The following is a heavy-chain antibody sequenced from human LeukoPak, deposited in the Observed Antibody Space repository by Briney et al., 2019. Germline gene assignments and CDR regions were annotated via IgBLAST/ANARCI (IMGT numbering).Heavy chain of an antibody. J-gene: IGHJ4*02. CDR2: ISGNAAAT. CDR1: EFIFSNFA. V-gene: IGHV3-23*01. D-gene: IGHD3-22*01. CDR3: AKDRTHRRYYDSTGYYNQYDY. Sequence: PGGSLRLSCVASEFIFSNFAMSWVRQAPGKGLEWVSTISGNAAATYYGDSVKGRFTISRDNSRNTLYLQMNSLRADDTAIYYCAKDRTHRRYYDSTGYYNQYDYWGQGALVTVSS.